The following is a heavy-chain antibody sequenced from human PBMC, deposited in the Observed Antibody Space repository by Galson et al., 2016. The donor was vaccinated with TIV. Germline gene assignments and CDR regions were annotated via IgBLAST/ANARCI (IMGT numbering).Heavy chain of an antibody. D-gene: IGHD3-22*01. CDR2: MSPSNGST. CDR3: ARGHYYDSSGYSFDF. V-gene: IGHV1-8*01. CDR1: GYTFTSFD. Sequence: SVKVSCKASGYTFTSFDISWIRQAPGQGLEWMGWMSPSNGSTVYAQKFRGRITMTRHPSTTTVYMELSGLTSEDTAVYYCARGHYYDSSGYSFDFWGQGTLVTVSS. J-gene: IGHJ4*02.